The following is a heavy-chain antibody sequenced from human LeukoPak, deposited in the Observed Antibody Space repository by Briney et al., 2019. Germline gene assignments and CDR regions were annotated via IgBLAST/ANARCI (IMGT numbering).Heavy chain of an antibody. J-gene: IGHJ4*02. CDR3: ARHKGRGSGSFDY. Sequence: SETLSLTCTVSGYSPSSGYHWGWIRQPPGKGLEWIGEINHSGSTNYNPSLKSRVTIAVDTSKNQFSLKLSSVTAADTAVYYCARHKGRGSGSFDYWGQGTLVTVSS. CDR1: GYSPSSGYH. CDR2: INHSGST. D-gene: IGHD3-10*01. V-gene: IGHV4-38-2*02.